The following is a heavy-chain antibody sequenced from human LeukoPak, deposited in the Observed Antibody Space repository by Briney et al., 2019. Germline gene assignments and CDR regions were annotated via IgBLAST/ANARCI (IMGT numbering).Heavy chain of an antibody. Sequence: GGSLRLSCSASRFTFNIYTMHWVRQAPGKGLEDVSGINNSGRDTWYADSVKGRFTISRDNSKNTLYLQMSSLRTEDTAVYYCVKVIVGATFDYWGQGTQVTVSS. D-gene: IGHD1-26*01. J-gene: IGHJ4*02. CDR2: INNSGRDT. V-gene: IGHV3-64D*06. CDR3: VKVIVGATFDY. CDR1: RFTFNIYT.